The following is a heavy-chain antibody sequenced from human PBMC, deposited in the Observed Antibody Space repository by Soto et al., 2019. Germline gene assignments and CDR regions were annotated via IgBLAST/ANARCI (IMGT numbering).Heavy chain of an antibody. CDR2: FDPEDGET. Sequence: ASVKVSCKVSGYTLTELSMHWVRQAPGKGLEWMGGFDPEDGETIYAQKFQGRVTMTEDTSTDTAYMELSSLRSEDTAVYYCATGYSSSWYPTNYYYYYGMDVWGQVTTVTVSS. D-gene: IGHD6-13*01. CDR1: GYTLTELS. J-gene: IGHJ6*02. V-gene: IGHV1-24*01. CDR3: ATGYSSSWYPTNYYYYYGMDV.